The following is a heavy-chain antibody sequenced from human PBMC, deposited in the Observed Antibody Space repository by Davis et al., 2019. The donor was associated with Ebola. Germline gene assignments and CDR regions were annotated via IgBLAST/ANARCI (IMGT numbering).Heavy chain of an antibody. CDR1: GFTFSGSA. Sequence: GESLKISCAASGFTFSGSAMHWVRQASGKGLEWVGRIRSKANSYATAYAASVKGRFTISRDDSKNTAYLQMNSLKTEDTAVYYCTSHITMIVVVTIYWGQGTLVTVSS. CDR2: IRSKANSYAT. V-gene: IGHV3-73*01. CDR3: TSHITMIVVVTIY. D-gene: IGHD3-22*01. J-gene: IGHJ4*02.